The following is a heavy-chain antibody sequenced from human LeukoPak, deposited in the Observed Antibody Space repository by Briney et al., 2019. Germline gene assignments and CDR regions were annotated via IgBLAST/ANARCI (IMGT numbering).Heavy chain of an antibody. V-gene: IGHV5-51*01. D-gene: IGHD2-8*02. CDR3: ARHPYPSSCTVSECYRWFDP. Sequence: GESLKISCKASGYIFTDYWIGWVPQIPGKGLEWMGIIYPCDSDAGYSPSFEGQVTISGDKSISTVYLQWSSLQASDTAMYYCARHPYPSSCTVSECYRWFDPWGQGTLVIVPS. CDR1: GYIFTDYW. J-gene: IGHJ5*02. CDR2: IYPCDSDA.